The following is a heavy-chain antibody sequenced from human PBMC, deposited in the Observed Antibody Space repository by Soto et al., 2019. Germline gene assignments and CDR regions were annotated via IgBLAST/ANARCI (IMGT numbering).Heavy chain of an antibody. CDR1: GFTFSSYA. D-gene: IGHD3-3*01. V-gene: IGHV3-23*01. CDR3: ARWSYLDY. CDR2: MSGGGGTT. Sequence: ELQLLESGGGLVQPGGSLRLSCAASGFTFSSYAMTWVRQAPGKGLEWVSAMSGGGGTTYYTDSVKGRFTISRDNSKNTLYLQMNSLRAEDTATYYCARWSYLDYWGQGTRVTVSS. J-gene: IGHJ4*02.